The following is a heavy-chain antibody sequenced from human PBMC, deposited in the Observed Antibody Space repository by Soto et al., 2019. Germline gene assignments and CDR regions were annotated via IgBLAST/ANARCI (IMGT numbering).Heavy chain of an antibody. J-gene: IGHJ6*02. CDR3: ARDFFRSGWSYYYYGMDV. D-gene: IGHD6-19*01. CDR2: ISSSSSYI. V-gene: IGHV3-21*01. Sequence: GGSLRLSCAASGFTFSSYSMNWVRQAPGKGLEWVSSISSSSSYIYYADSVKGRFTISRDNAKNSLYLQMNSLRAEDTAVYYCARDFFRSGWSYYYYGMDVWGQGTTVTVSS. CDR1: GFTFSSYS.